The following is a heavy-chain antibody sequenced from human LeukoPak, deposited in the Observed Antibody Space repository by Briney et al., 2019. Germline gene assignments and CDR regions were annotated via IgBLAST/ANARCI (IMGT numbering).Heavy chain of an antibody. CDR3: AKDATASPYFHWFDN. D-gene: IGHD3-9*01. Sequence: VGSLRLSCAASGFTFSSYAMNWVRQAPGKGLEWVAGISSGDRTFHAESVKGRFTISRDKSKDTLYLQMNSLRAEDTAVYYCAKDATASPYFHWFDNWGQGTQVIVSS. V-gene: IGHV3-23*01. CDR1: GFTFSSYA. CDR2: ISSGDRT. J-gene: IGHJ4*02.